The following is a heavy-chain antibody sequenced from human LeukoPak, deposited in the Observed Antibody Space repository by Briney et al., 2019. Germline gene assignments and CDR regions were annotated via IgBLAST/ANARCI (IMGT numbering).Heavy chain of an antibody. CDR3: AELGITMIGGV. CDR1: GFTLSRYE. V-gene: IGHV3-48*03. J-gene: IGHJ6*04. CDR2: ISSSGSTI. Sequence: GGTLRLSCAASGFTLSRYEMNWVRQAPGKGLEWVSYISSSGSTIYHADSVKGRFTISRDNAKNSLYLQMNSLRAEDTAVYYCAELGITMIGGVWGKGTTVTISS. D-gene: IGHD3-10*02.